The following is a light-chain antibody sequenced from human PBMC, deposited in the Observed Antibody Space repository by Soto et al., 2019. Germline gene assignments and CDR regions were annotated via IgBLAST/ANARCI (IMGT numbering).Light chain of an antibody. CDR3: SSYTSSSTYVV. V-gene: IGLV2-14*01. CDR1: SSDVGGYNY. J-gene: IGLJ2*01. Sequence: QSALTQPASVSGSPGQSITISCTGTSSDVGGYNYVSWYQQHPGKAPKLIIYDVSTRPAGVSNRFSGSKSGNTASLTISGLQAEDEADYYCSSYTSSSTYVVFGGGTKLTVL. CDR2: DVS.